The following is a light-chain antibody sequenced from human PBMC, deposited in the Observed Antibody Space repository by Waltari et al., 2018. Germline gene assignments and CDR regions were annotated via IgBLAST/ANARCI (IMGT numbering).Light chain of an antibody. CDR2: KAS. CDR1: QSINSW. Sequence: DIQMTQFPSTLSASVGDRLTITCLVSQSINSWLAWYQQKPGKAPKLLIYKASSLESGVPSRFSGSGSGTEFTLTISSLQPDDFATYYCQQYNSYEWTFGQGTKVAIK. J-gene: IGKJ1*01. V-gene: IGKV1-5*03. CDR3: QQYNSYEWT.